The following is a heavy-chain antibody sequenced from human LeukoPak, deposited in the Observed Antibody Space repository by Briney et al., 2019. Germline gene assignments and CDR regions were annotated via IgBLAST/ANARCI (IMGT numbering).Heavy chain of an antibody. D-gene: IGHD1-26*01. V-gene: IGHV4-34*01. CDR2: INHSGST. CDR1: GGSISSYY. Sequence: SETLSLTCTVSGGSISSYYWSWIRQPPGKGLEWIGEINHSGSTNYNPSLKSRVTISVDTSKNQFSLKLSSVTAADTAVYYCARGLPDYYYYGMDVWGQGTTVTVSS. CDR3: ARGLPDYYYYGMDV. J-gene: IGHJ6*02.